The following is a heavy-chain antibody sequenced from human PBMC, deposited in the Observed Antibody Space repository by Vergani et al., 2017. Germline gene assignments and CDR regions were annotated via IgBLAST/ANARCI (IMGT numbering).Heavy chain of an antibody. CDR1: GGSIRSSSYY. CDR2: IVYSVST. Sequence: QLQLQESGPGLVKTSETLSLTCTVSGGSIRSSSYYWGWISQPPGKGLEWIGSIVYSVSTYYNPSLKSRVTISVDTSKNQCSLKLSSVTAADTAVYYCARDGDGDYGGFYFDYWGQGTLVTVSS. V-gene: IGHV4-39*07. J-gene: IGHJ4*02. D-gene: IGHD4-17*01. CDR3: ARDGDGDYGGFYFDY.